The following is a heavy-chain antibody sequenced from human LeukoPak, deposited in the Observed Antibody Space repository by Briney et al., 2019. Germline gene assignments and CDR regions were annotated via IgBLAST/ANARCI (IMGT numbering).Heavy chain of an antibody. V-gene: IGHV1-18*01. Sequence: AASVKVSFKASGYTFTSYGISWVRQAPGQGLEWMGWISAYNGNTNYAQKLQGRVTMTTDTSTSTAYMELRSLRSDDTAVYYCARDERPLSYYDILTGYSPSRYNWFDPWGQGTLVTVSS. CDR1: GYTFTSYG. J-gene: IGHJ5*02. D-gene: IGHD3-9*01. CDR3: ARDERPLSYYDILTGYSPSRYNWFDP. CDR2: ISAYNGNT.